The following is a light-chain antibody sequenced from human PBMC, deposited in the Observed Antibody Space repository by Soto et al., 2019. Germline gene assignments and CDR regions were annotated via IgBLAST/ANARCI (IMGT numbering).Light chain of an antibody. V-gene: IGKV3-20*01. CDR1: QSVSSSY. J-gene: IGKJ2*01. CDR3: QQYGSSSYT. Sequence: EIVLTQSPGTQSLSPGERATLSSRASQSVSSSYLAWYQQKPGQAPRLLIYGTSNRATGIPDRFSGSGSGTDFTLTISRLEPEDFAVYYCQQYGSSSYTFGQGTKLEIK. CDR2: GTS.